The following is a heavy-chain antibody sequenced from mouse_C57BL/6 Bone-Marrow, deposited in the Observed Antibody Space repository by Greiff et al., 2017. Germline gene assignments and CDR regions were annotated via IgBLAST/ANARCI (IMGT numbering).Heavy chain of an antibody. D-gene: IGHD2-12*01. CDR3: AKPYDEGDAMDY. CDR2: ISDGGSYT. V-gene: IGHV5-4*03. Sequence: EVNVVESGGGLVKPGGSLKLSCAASGFTFSSYAMSWVRQTPEKRLEWVATISDGGSYTYYPDNVKGRFTISRDNAKNNLYLQMSHLKSEDTAMYYCAKPYDEGDAMDYWGQGTSVTVSS. J-gene: IGHJ4*01. CDR1: GFTFSSYA.